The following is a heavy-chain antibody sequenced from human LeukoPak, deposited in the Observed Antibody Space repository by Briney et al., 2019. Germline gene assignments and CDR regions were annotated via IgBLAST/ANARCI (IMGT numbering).Heavy chain of an antibody. CDR3: ARGPGIAAAGLDY. CDR2: IIPILGIA. Sequence: SVKASCKASGGTFSSYAISWVRQAPGQGLEWMGRIIPILGIANYAQKFQGRVTITADKSTSTAYMELSSLRSEDTAVYYCARGPGIAAAGLDYWGQGTLVTVSS. CDR1: GGTFSSYA. J-gene: IGHJ4*02. V-gene: IGHV1-69*04. D-gene: IGHD6-13*01.